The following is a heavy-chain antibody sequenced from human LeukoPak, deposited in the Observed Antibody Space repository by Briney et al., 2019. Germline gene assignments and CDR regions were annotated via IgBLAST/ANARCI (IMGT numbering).Heavy chain of an antibody. CDR2: IKQDGIEK. CDR1: GFTFSNYW. Sequence: GGSLRLSCAASGFTFSNYWVNWVRQAPGKGLEWVANIKQDGIEKYYVDSVKGRFTISRDNAKNSLFLQMDSLSAEDTAVYYCARITTRYFDYWGQGTLVTVSS. D-gene: IGHD1-1*01. V-gene: IGHV3-7*05. J-gene: IGHJ4*02. CDR3: ARITTRYFDY.